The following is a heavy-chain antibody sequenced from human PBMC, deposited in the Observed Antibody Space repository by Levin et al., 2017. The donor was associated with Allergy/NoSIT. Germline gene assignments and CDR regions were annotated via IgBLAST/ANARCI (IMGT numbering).Heavy chain of an antibody. D-gene: IGHD5-12*01. J-gene: IGHJ6*03. V-gene: IGHV3-33*01. CDR2: IWDDGYKK. CDR3: ARVLRFYYYYYMDV. Sequence: GESLKISCAASGFTFSSYGMHWVRQAPGKVLEWVAVIWDDGYKKYYADSVKGRFTISRDNSKNTLYLQMNSLRAEDTAVYYCARVLRFYYYYYMDVWGKGTTVTVSS. CDR1: GFTFSSYG.